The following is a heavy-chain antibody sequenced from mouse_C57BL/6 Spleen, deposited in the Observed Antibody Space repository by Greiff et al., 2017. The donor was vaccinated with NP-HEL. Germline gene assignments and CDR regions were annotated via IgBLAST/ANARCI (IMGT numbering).Heavy chain of an antibody. Sequence: VQLQQSGPELVKPGDSVKISCKASGYSFTGYFMNWVMQSHGKSLEWIGRINPYNGDTFYNKKFKGKATLTVDKSSSTAHMELRSLTSEDSAVYYCARSVATEYFDYWGQGTTLTVSS. CDR3: ARSVATEYFDY. V-gene: IGHV1-20*01. CDR2: INPYNGDT. D-gene: IGHD1-1*01. CDR1: GYSFTGYF. J-gene: IGHJ2*01.